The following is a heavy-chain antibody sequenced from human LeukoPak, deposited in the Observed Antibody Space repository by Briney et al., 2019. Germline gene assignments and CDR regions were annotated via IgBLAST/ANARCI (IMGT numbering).Heavy chain of an antibody. D-gene: IGHD2-21*02. V-gene: IGHV3-30*04. CDR2: ISYDAGNK. J-gene: IGHJ4*02. Sequence: PGRSLTLSCAASGFTFSNYAIHWIRQAPGKGLEWVTVISYDAGNKYYAESVKGQFTISRDNSKNTLYLQMNSLKSEDTAVYYCARDSGDWSSSYDYWGQGTLVTVSS. CDR3: ARDSGDWSSSYDY. CDR1: GFTFSNYA.